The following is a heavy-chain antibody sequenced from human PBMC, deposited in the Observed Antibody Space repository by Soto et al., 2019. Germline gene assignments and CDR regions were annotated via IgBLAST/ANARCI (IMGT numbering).Heavy chain of an antibody. Sequence: QVQLVESGGGVVQPGRSLRLSCAASGFTFSTYAMHWLRQAPGKGLEWVAVISYDGTNKYYADSVKGRFTISRDNSKTTLYLQMNSLRAEDTAVFYCARDGASYWGQGTPVIVSS. CDR3: ARDGASY. J-gene: IGHJ4*02. CDR2: ISYDGTNK. CDR1: GFTFSTYA. V-gene: IGHV3-30-3*01. D-gene: IGHD3-16*01.